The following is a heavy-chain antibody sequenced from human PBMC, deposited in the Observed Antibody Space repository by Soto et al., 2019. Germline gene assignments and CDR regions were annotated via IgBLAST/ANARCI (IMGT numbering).Heavy chain of an antibody. Sequence: AAVKFSCKASGYTFTSYGLSWVRQAPGQGLEWMGWISAYNGNTNYAQKLQGRVTMTTDTSTSTAYMELRSLRSVDTAVYYCARDGDSSSWKGPYYFDYWGQGTLVTVSS. D-gene: IGHD6-13*01. CDR2: ISAYNGNT. V-gene: IGHV1-18*04. CDR1: GYTFTSYG. CDR3: ARDGDSSSWKGPYYFDY. J-gene: IGHJ4*02.